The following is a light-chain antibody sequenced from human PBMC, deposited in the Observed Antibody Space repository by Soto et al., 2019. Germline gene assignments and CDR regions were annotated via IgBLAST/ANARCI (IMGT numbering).Light chain of an antibody. Sequence: QSVLTQPPSVSGAPGQRVTISCTESSSNIGAGYDVHWYQQLPGTAPKLLIYGNSNRPSGVPDRFSGSKSGTSASLAITGLQAKDEADYHCQSFDSSLSGVVFGGGTKLTVL. CDR2: GNS. CDR1: SSNIGAGYD. J-gene: IGLJ2*01. CDR3: QSFDSSLSGVV. V-gene: IGLV1-40*01.